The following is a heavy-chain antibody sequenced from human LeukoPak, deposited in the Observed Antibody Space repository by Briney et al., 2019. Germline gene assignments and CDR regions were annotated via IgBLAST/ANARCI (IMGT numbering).Heavy chain of an antibody. V-gene: IGHV3-21*01. CDR1: GFIFCSYT. CDR2: ISPTRIYK. Sequence: PGGSLRLSCASSGFIFCSYTMKWVRQAREKGLEWVASISPTRIYKHPADSVKGRFTISTDNARNSLDLQMDSLRVDVTAVYFCAGEIIGEVFDNWGPGTLVTVSS. J-gene: IGHJ4*02. CDR3: AGEIIGEVFDN. D-gene: IGHD2-21*01.